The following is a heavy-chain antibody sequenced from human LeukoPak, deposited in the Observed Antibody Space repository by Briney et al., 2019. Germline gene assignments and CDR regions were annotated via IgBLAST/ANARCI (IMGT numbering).Heavy chain of an antibody. V-gene: IGHV3-7*01. J-gene: IGHJ6*02. Sequence: GGSLRLSCDASGFTVSGNYMSWVRQASGKGLEWVANIKQDGSEKYYVDSVKGRFTISRDNAKNSLYLQMNSLRAEDTAVYYCARGSEGYYYYYGMDVWGQGTTVTVSS. CDR2: IKQDGSEK. CDR3: ARGSEGYYYYYGMDV. CDR1: GFTVSGNY.